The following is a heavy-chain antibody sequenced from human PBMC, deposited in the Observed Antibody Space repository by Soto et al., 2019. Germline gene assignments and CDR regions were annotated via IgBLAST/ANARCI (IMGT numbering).Heavy chain of an antibody. CDR1: GGSFSGYY. V-gene: IGHV4-34*01. CDR2: INHSGST. J-gene: IGHJ5*02. D-gene: IGHD3-3*01. CDR3: ARAGNDFWSGYLPLNWLDP. Sequence: SETLSLTCAVYGGSFSGYYWSWIRQPPGKGLEWIGEINHSGSTNYNPSLKSRVTISVDTSKNQFSLKLSSVTAADTAVYYCARAGNDFWSGYLPLNWLDPWGHGTLVSVSS.